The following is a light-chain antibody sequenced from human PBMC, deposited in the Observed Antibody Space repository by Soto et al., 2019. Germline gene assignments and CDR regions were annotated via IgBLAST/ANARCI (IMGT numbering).Light chain of an antibody. CDR1: QSVSSSY. Sequence: EIVLTQSPGTLSLSPGERATLSCRASQSVSSSYLAWYQQKPGQAPRLLIYGASSRATGIPDRFSGSGSGTDSTLTISRLQPEDCVEYYYQHDGSSPFFGRGTKVDIK. J-gene: IGKJ3*01. V-gene: IGKV3-20*01. CDR2: GAS. CDR3: QHDGSSPF.